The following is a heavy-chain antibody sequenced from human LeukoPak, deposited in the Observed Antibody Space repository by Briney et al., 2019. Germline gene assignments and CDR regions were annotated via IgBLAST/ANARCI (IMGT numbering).Heavy chain of an antibody. CDR2: ISSSSSYI. Sequence: PGGSLRLSCTASGLTFSNYSLNWVRQAPGKGLEWVSFISSSSSYIYYADSVKGRFTISRDNAKNSVYPQMNSLRDEDTALYYCARVLSRGGSSRGLAYWGQGTLVTVSS. CDR1: GLTFSNYS. CDR3: ARVLSRGGSSRGLAY. D-gene: IGHD1-26*01. J-gene: IGHJ4*02. V-gene: IGHV3-21*01.